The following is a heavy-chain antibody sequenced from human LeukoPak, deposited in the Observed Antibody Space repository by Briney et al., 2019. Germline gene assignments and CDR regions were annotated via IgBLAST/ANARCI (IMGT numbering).Heavy chain of an antibody. Sequence: RASVRVSCKTSGGTFSSSGISWVRQAPGQGREWMGRIIPILGIANYAQKFQGRVTITADTSTSTAYMELSSLRSDDTAVYYCARDRTKGKLYYYYGLDVWGQGTTVTVSS. CDR1: GGTFSSSG. CDR2: IIPILGIA. D-gene: IGHD1/OR15-1a*01. V-gene: IGHV1-69*04. CDR3: ARDRTKGKLYYYYGLDV. J-gene: IGHJ6*02.